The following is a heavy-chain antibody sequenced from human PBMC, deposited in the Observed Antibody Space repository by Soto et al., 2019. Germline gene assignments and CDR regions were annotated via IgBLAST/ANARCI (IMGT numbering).Heavy chain of an antibody. D-gene: IGHD5-12*01. CDR2: ISASGSSP. J-gene: IGHJ5*02. CDR3: AKSYGYNHGFDP. Sequence: EVHLLESGGGLVQPGGSLRLSCAASGFTFSIYDMRWVRQAPGKGLEWVSGISASGSSPYYADSVKGRFTISRDNSKNTLYLQMNSLRAEDTAVYFCAKSYGYNHGFDPWGQGTLVTDSS. V-gene: IGHV3-23*01. CDR1: GFTFSIYD.